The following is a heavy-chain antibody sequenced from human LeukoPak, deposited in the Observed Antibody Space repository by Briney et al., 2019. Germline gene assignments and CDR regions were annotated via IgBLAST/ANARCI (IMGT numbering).Heavy chain of an antibody. Sequence: ASVKVSCKASGYTFTSYDINWVRQATGQGLEWMGWVTSYNGDTNYAQKFQGRVTMSADTSTSTAYMELRSLRFDDTAIYYCAKDWHILTGRNCFDPWGQGTLVTVSS. CDR2: VTSYNGDT. D-gene: IGHD3-9*01. CDR3: AKDWHILTGRNCFDP. CDR1: GYTFTSYD. J-gene: IGHJ5*02. V-gene: IGHV1-18*01.